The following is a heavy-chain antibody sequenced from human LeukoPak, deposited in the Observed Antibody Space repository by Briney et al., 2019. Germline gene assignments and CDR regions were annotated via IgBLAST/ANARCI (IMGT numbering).Heavy chain of an antibody. CDR3: ARGTVVPAARNAFDI. Sequence: PGESLKISCKGSGYSFTSYWIGWVRQMPGKGLEWMGIIYPGDSDTRYSPSFQGQVTISADKSISTAYLQWSSLKASDTAMYYCARGTVVPAARNAFDIWGQGTMVTVSS. CDR1: GYSFTSYW. V-gene: IGHV5-51*01. CDR2: IYPGDSDT. D-gene: IGHD2-2*01. J-gene: IGHJ3*02.